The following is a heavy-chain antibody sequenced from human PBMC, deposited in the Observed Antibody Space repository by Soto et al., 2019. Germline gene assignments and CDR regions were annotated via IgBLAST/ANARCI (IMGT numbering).Heavy chain of an antibody. CDR2: MNEDGGTT. Sequence: EVQLVESGGGLVRPGGSLRLSCAASGFSFSSYWMHRVRQVPGKGLVWVARMNEDGGTTDYADSVKGRFTISRDNAKNTLYLQMNSLRVEDTAVYYCASDLSGRADVWGQGTTVTVSS. CDR3: ASDLSGRADV. D-gene: IGHD3-10*01. CDR1: GFSFSSYW. J-gene: IGHJ6*02. V-gene: IGHV3-74*02.